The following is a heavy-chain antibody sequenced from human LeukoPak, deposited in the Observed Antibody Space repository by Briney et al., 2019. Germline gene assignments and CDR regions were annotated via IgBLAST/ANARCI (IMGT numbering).Heavy chain of an antibody. V-gene: IGHV3-7*01. CDR1: GFTFSSYA. Sequence: GGSLRLSCAASGFTFSSYALSWLRQAPGKGLGWVANIKQDGDVKQYVDSVKGRFTISRDNAKNSVYVQMNDLTVEDTAVYYCAAGDTFDIWGQGTLVTVSS. CDR3: AAGDTFDI. D-gene: IGHD3-16*01. CDR2: IKQDGDVK. J-gene: IGHJ3*02.